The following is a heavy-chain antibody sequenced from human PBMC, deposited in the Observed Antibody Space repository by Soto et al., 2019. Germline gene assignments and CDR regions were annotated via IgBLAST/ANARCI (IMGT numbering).Heavy chain of an antibody. V-gene: IGHV3-23*01. CDR3: ANSREYYQGSGSGSYYLYGMDV. CDR2: ISGSGESK. Sequence: EVQLLESGGCSVQPGGYLRLSSAASGFTFISYGMTFSSYARSWGRQAPGQGLGWVSTISGSGESKYYAEGVKGRYTSSRDNSKSAMVLHINSMGAGEKALYLCANSREYYQGSGSGSYYLYGMDVWGQGTTVTVSS. CDR1: GFTFISYGMTFSSYA. J-gene: IGHJ6*02. D-gene: IGHD3-10*01.